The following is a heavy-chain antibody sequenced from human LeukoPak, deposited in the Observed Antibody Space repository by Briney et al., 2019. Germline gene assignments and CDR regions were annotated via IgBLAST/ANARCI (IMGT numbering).Heavy chain of an antibody. D-gene: IGHD1-26*01. CDR2: ISAYNGNT. Sequence: ASVKVSCKASGDTFTSYGISWVRQAPGQGLEWIGWISAYNGNTIYAQKLQGRVTMTTDTSTSTAYMELRSLRSDDTAVYYCARGMYSGSYYVTLFDYWGQGTLVTVSS. CDR3: ARGMYSGSYYVTLFDY. CDR1: GDTFTSYG. J-gene: IGHJ4*02. V-gene: IGHV1-18*01.